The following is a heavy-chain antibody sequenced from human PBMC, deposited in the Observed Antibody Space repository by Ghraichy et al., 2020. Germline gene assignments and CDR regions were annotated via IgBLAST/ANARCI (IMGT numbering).Heavy chain of an antibody. Sequence: LSLTCAASGFTFSSYWMSWVRQAPGKGLEWVANIKQDGSEEYYVDSVKGRFTISRDNAKNSLYLQMNSLRAEDTAVYYCARNKEPSNYYDFWSGYYGYYYYGMDVWGQGTTVTVSS. V-gene: IGHV3-7*01. CDR2: IKQDGSEE. J-gene: IGHJ6*02. D-gene: IGHD3-3*01. CDR3: ARNKEPSNYYDFWSGYYGYYYYGMDV. CDR1: GFTFSSYW.